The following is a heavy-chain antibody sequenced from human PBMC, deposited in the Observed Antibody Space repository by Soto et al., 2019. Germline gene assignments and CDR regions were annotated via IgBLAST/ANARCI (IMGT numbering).Heavy chain of an antibody. Sequence: EVQLVESGGGLVQPGGSLRLSCAASGFTFSSYWMHWVRQAPGKGLVWVSRINSDGSSTSYADSVKGRFTISRDNAKNTLYLQMNSLRAEDTAVYYCAREGFCGGDCFVSMDVWGQGTTVTVSS. J-gene: IGHJ6*02. CDR1: GFTFSSYW. CDR3: AREGFCGGDCFVSMDV. D-gene: IGHD2-21*02. V-gene: IGHV3-74*01. CDR2: INSDGSST.